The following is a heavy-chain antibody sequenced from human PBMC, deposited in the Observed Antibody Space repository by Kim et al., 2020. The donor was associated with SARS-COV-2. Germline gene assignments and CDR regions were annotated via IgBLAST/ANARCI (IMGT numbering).Heavy chain of an antibody. J-gene: IGHJ4*02. Sequence: SETLSLTCTVSGGSISSSSYYWGWIRQPPGKGLEWIGSIYYSGSTYYNPSLKSRVTISVDTSKNQFSLKLSSVTAADTAVYYCARDPVQAIWFGELFGGFDYWGQGTLVTGSS. CDR2: IYYSGST. V-gene: IGHV4-39*07. CDR1: GGSISSSSYY. D-gene: IGHD3-10*01. CDR3: ARDPVQAIWFGELFGGFDY.